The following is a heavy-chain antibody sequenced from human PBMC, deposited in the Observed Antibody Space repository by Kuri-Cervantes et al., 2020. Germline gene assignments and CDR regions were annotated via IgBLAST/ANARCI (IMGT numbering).Heavy chain of an antibody. CDR1: GFTFSSYG. CDR3: ARDDISGSSLGSYYFDY. CDR2: ISYDGSNK. Sequence: GESLKISCAASGFTFSSYGMHWVRQAPGKGLEWVAVISYDGSNKYYADSVKGRFTISRDNSKNTLYLQMNSLRAEDTAVYYCARDDISGSSLGSYYFDYWGQGTLVTVSS. V-gene: IGHV3-30*03. D-gene: IGHD1-26*01. J-gene: IGHJ4*02.